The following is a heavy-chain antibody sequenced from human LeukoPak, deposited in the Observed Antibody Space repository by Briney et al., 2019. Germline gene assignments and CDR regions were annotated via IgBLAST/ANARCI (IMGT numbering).Heavy chain of an antibody. Sequence: ASVKVSCKASGYTFTSYGISWVRQAPGQGLEWMVWISAYNGNTNCAQKLQGRVTMTSDTSTSTAYMELRSLRSDDTAVYYCARDQGYSSGSYYFDYWGQGTLVTVSS. CDR3: ARDQGYSSGSYYFDY. D-gene: IGHD6-19*01. V-gene: IGHV1-18*01. CDR2: ISAYNGNT. CDR1: GYTFTSYG. J-gene: IGHJ4*02.